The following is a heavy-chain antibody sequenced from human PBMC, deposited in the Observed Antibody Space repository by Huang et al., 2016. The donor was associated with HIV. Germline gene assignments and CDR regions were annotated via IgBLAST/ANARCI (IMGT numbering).Heavy chain of an antibody. CDR3: ARVESRRYYDSSGYYY. CDR1: GGTFSSYA. V-gene: IGHV1-69*01. CDR2: IIPIFGTA. Sequence: QVQLVQSGAEVKKPGSSVKVSCKASGGTFSSYAISWVRQAPGQVLEGMGGIIPIFGTANDEKKFQGRVTITADESTSTAYMELSSLRSEDTAVYYCARVESRRYYDSSGYYYWGQGTLVTVSS. D-gene: IGHD3-22*01. J-gene: IGHJ4*02.